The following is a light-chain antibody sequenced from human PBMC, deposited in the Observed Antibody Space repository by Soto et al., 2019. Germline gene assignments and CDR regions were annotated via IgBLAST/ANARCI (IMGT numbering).Light chain of an antibody. CDR2: ELT. CDR1: SSDVGGYNY. J-gene: IGLJ1*01. CDR3: SSYAGSNNYV. V-gene: IGLV2-8*01. Sequence: QSALTQPPSASGSPGQSVTISCTGTSSDVGGYNYVSWYQQHPGQAPKLMIYELTKRPSGVPDRFSGSKSGNTASLTVSGLQVEDEADYYCSSYAGSNNYVFGTGTKLTVL.